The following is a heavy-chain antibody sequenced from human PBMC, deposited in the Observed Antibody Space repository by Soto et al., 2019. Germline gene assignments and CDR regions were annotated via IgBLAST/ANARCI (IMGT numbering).Heavy chain of an antibody. CDR2: IYWNDDT. D-gene: IGHD6-6*01. Sequence: QITLKESGPTLVKPTQTLTLTCTFSGFSLSTSGVGVGWIRQPPGKALEWLALIYWNDDTRYSPSLKRRLTITRDTSKNQVVLTMTTMDPVDTATYYCARSAPRSPFDYWGQGTLVTVSS. J-gene: IGHJ4*02. V-gene: IGHV2-5*01. CDR1: GFSLSTSGVG. CDR3: ARSAPRSPFDY.